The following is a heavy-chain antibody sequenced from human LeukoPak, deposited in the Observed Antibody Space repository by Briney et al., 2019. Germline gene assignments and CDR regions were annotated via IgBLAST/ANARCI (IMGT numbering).Heavy chain of an antibody. CDR2: IFYSGST. V-gene: IGHV4-39*07. J-gene: IGHJ6*03. CDR3: ARTTEGGYTYGYFYYYYMDV. CDR1: GGSISTSNYY. Sequence: PSETLSLTCTVSGGSISTSNYYWGWIRQPPGKGLEWIGNIFYSGSTYYNPSLKSRVTISVDTSKNQFSLKLSSVTAADTAVYYCARTTEGGYTYGYFYYYYMDVWGKGTTVTISS. D-gene: IGHD5-18*01.